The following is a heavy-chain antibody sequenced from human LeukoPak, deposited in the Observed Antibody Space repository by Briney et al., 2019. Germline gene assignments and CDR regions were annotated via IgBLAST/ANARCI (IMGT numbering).Heavy chain of an antibody. CDR1: GGSISSSSYY. CDR3: ARVHVDTGGEDY. V-gene: IGHV4-39*07. D-gene: IGHD5-18*01. J-gene: IGHJ4*02. Sequence: PSETLSLTCTVSGGSISSSSYYWGWIRQPPGKGLEWIGSIYYSGSTYYNPSLKSRVTISVDTSKNQFSLKLSSVTAADTAVCYCARVHVDTGGEDYWGQGTLVTVSS. CDR2: IYYSGST.